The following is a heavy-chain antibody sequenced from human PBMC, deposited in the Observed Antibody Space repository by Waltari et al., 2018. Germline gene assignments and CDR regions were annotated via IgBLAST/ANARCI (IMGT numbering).Heavy chain of an antibody. Sequence: EVQLLESGGGLVQPGGSLRLSCAASGFTFSSYAMSWVRQAPGKGLEWVSDIGGSGGSRYCADSGKGRFTIYRDNSKNTLYLQMNSLRAEDTAVYYCAKDNLVRGADYWGQGTLVTVSS. V-gene: IGHV3-23*01. CDR2: IGGSGGSR. CDR1: GFTFSSYA. CDR3: AKDNLVRGADY. J-gene: IGHJ4*02. D-gene: IGHD3-10*01.